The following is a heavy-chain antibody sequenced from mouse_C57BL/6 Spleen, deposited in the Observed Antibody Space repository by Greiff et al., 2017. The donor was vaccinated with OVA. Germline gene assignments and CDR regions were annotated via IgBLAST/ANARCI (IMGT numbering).Heavy chain of an antibody. V-gene: IGHV1-85*01. J-gene: IGHJ4*01. Sequence: VQLQQSGPELVKPGASVKLSCKASGYTFTIYDINWVKQRPGQGLEWIGWIYPRDGSTKYNEKFKGKATLTVDTSSSTAYMELHSLTSEDSAVYFCASSKLRRDYAMGYWGQGTSVTVSS. CDR3: ASSKLRRDYAMGY. CDR2: IYPRDGST. CDR1: GYTFTIYD. D-gene: IGHD4-1*01.